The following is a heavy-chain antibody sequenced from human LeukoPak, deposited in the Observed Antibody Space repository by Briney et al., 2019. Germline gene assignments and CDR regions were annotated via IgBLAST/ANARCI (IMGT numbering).Heavy chain of an antibody. V-gene: IGHV1-69*05. CDR3: AKDFGIIVGVLDY. J-gene: IGHJ4*02. Sequence: SVKVSCKASGGTFSSYAISWVRQAPGQGLEWMGRIIPIFGTANYAQKFQGRVTITTDESTSTAYMELSSLRSEDTAVYYCAKDFGIIVGVLDYWGQGTLVTVSS. CDR1: GGTFSSYA. D-gene: IGHD1-26*01. CDR2: IIPIFGTA.